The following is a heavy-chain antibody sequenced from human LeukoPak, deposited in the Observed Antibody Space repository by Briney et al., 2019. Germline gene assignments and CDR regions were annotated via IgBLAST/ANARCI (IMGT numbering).Heavy chain of an antibody. Sequence: GGSLRLSCAASGVAFRSYWMSWVRQAPGKGLEWVSSISGSGGSTYYADSVKGRFTISRDNSKNTLYLQMNSLRAEDTAVYYCAKATPITMIVVVMVYYFDYWGQGTLVTVSS. CDR2: ISGSGGST. CDR1: GVAFRSYW. J-gene: IGHJ4*02. V-gene: IGHV3-23*01. D-gene: IGHD3-22*01. CDR3: AKATPITMIVVVMVYYFDY.